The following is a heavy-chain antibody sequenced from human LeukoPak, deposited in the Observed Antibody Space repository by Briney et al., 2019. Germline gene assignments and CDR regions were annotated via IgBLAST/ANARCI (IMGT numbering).Heavy chain of an antibody. Sequence: PGGSLRLSCAASGFTFSSYSMNWARQAPGRGLGWVSSISSSSSYIYYADSVKGRFTISRDNAKNSLYLQMNSLRAEDTAVYYCARRLSTQTYYDFWSGYSYAFDIWGQGTMVTVSS. J-gene: IGHJ3*02. CDR2: ISSSSSYI. CDR1: GFTFSSYS. D-gene: IGHD3-3*01. V-gene: IGHV3-21*01. CDR3: ARRLSTQTYYDFWSGYSYAFDI.